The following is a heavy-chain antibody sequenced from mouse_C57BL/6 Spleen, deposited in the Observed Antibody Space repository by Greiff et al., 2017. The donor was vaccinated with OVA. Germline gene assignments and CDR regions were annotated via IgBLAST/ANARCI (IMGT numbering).Heavy chain of an antibody. J-gene: IGHJ2*01. CDR1: GYSITSGYD. D-gene: IGHD4-1*01. CDR3: ARGVWDEGYLDY. Sequence: EVQRVESGPGMVKPSQSLSLTCTVTGYSITSGYDWHWIRHFPGNKLEWMGYISYSGSTNYNPSLKSRISITHDTSKNHFFLKLNSVTTEDTATDYCARGVWDEGYLDYWGQGTTLTVSS. CDR2: ISYSGST. V-gene: IGHV3-1*01.